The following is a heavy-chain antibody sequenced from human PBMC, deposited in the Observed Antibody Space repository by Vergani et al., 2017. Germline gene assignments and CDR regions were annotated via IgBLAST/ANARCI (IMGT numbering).Heavy chain of an antibody. V-gene: IGHV3-23*01. D-gene: IGHD6-19*01. CDR2: LSASDRRT. CDR1: GFTFIMHA. J-gene: IGHJ3*02. Sequence: EVQLLESGGDLVQPGGSLRLSCAASGFTFIMHAMSWVRQAPGKGGEWVSTLSASDRRTHYADSVKGRFTISRDISKNTLFLHMNSLRPEDTAVYYCAKVGRSEVAGTFGAFDIWGQGTMVTVSS. CDR3: AKVGRSEVAGTFGAFDI.